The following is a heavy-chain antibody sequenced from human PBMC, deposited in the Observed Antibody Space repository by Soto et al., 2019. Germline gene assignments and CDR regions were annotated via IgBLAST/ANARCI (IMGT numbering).Heavy chain of an antibody. CDR2: IYYSGST. CDR3: AAHSGYDYYYYGMDV. J-gene: IGHJ6*02. Sequence: XTLSLPCTVSGGSLSSGSYYRSWIRQPPGKGLEWIWYIYYSGSTNYNHSIKSRVTISVDTSKNQLSLKLSSLTAADTAVYYCAAHSGYDYYYYGMDVWGQGTTVTVSS. D-gene: IGHD5-12*01. V-gene: IGHV4-61*01. CDR1: GGSLSSGSYY.